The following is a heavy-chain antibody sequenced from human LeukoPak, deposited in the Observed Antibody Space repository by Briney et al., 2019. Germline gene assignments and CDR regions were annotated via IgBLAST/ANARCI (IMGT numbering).Heavy chain of an antibody. Sequence: PSETLSLTCTVSGGSISGYYWNCIRQPAGKGLQWIGRIYTSGSTNYNPSLKSRVTMSVDTSKNQFSLKLSSVTAADTAVYYCARDRMGWGNDAFDIWGQRTKVTVSS. J-gene: IGHJ3*02. D-gene: IGHD7-27*01. CDR3: ARDRMGWGNDAFDI. CDR1: GGSISGYY. V-gene: IGHV4-4*07. CDR2: IYTSGST.